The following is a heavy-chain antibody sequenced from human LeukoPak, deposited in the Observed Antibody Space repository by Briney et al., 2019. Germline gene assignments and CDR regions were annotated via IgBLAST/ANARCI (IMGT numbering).Heavy chain of an antibody. J-gene: IGHJ6*03. CDR1: GFTFDDYG. V-gene: IGHV3-20*01. Sequence: PGGSLRLSCAASGFTFDDYGMSWVRQAPGKGLEWVSGINWNGGSTGYADSVKGRFTISRDNAKNSLYLQMNSLRAEDTALYHCARDGRIITMVRGVQYYYYYMDVWGKGTTVTVSS. D-gene: IGHD3-10*01. CDR3: ARDGRIITMVRGVQYYYYYMDV. CDR2: INWNGGST.